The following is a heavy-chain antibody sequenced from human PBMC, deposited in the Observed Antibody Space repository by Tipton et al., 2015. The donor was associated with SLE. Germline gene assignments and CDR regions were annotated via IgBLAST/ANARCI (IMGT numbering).Heavy chain of an antibody. CDR2: IYYTGST. D-gene: IGHD5-18*01. V-gene: IGHV4-59*12. J-gene: IGHJ4*02. CDR1: GGSISSYY. Sequence: TLSLTCTVSGGSISSYYWSWIRQPPGKGLEWIGYIYYTGSTYYNPSLKSRVTISVDTSKNQFSLKLSSVTAADTAVYYCARVDTPMDFDYWGQGTLVTVSS. CDR3: ARVDTPMDFDY.